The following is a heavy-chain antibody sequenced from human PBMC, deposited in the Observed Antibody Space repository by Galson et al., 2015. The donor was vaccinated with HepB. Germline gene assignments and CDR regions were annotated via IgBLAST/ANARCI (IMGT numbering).Heavy chain of an antibody. J-gene: IGHJ4*02. CDR1: GFTLSSYS. Sequence: SLRLSCAASGFTLSSYSMNWVRQAPGKGLEWVSSISSSSSYIYYADSVKGRFTISRDNAKNSLYLQMNSLRAEDTAVYYCASSREALVGGIAVAGLDYWGQGTLVTVAS. D-gene: IGHD6-19*01. V-gene: IGHV3-21*01. CDR3: ASSREALVGGIAVAGLDY. CDR2: ISSSSSYI.